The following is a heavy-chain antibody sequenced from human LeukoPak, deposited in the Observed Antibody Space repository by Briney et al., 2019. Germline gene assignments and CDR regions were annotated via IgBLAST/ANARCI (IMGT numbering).Heavy chain of an antibody. V-gene: IGHV3-23*01. J-gene: IGHJ1*01. CDR2: ISPRGDIT. D-gene: IGHD3-16*01. Sequence: PGGSLRLSCAASGFSFRSHGMNWVRQAPGKGLEWVSGISPRGDITYYKDSVRGRFTISRDNFKNTVSLQLNSLRADDTAMYYCAKDDDWGRFNHWGQGTLVTVSS. CDR1: GFSFRSHG. CDR3: AKDDDWGRFNH.